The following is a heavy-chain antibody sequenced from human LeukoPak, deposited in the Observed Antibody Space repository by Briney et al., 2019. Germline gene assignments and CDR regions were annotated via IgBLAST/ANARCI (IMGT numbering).Heavy chain of an antibody. J-gene: IGHJ4*02. D-gene: IGHD3-10*01. V-gene: IGHV4-30-4*01. CDR2: IYYSGNT. CDR1: GGSINSGDDY. Sequence: SETLSLTCTVSGGSINSGDDYWSWIRQPPGKGLEWFGYIYYSGNTYYNPSLKSRITISIDTSRNQFSLRLTSVTAADTAVYYCARYHFGYYFDYWGQGTLVTVSS. CDR3: ARYHFGYYFDY.